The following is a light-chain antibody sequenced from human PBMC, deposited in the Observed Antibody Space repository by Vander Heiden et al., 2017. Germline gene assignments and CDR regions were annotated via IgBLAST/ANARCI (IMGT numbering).Light chain of an antibody. CDR3: MQAIQTPHT. J-gene: IGKJ2*01. Sequence: IVMTQSPLSLPITPGEPASISCGSSQSLLHTNGYNYLDWYLQKPGQSPQLLIYLGSNRASGVPDRFSGSGSGTNFTLKFSRVEAEDVGIYYCMQAIQTPHTFSQGTKLEIK. CDR2: LGS. CDR1: QSLLHTNGYNY. V-gene: IGKV2-28*01.